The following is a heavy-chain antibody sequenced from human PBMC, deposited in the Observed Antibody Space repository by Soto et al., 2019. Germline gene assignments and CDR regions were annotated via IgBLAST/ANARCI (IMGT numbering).Heavy chain of an antibody. D-gene: IGHD3-10*01. CDR1: GFTFSSYG. J-gene: IGHJ4*02. Sequence: VQLVESGGGVVQPGRSLRLSCAASGFTFSSYGMHWVLQAPGKGLEWVAGIWYDGSNKYYADSVKGRFTISRDNSKNTLYLQMNSLTAEDTAVYYCASTGDYYCSGSSHWGQGTLVTVSS. CDR2: IWYDGSNK. CDR3: ASTGDYYCSGSSH. V-gene: IGHV3-33*01.